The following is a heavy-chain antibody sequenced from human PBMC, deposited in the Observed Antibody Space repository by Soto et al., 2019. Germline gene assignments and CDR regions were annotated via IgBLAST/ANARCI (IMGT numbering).Heavy chain of an antibody. D-gene: IGHD3-22*01. CDR3: VRATYFSDSSGYTRCFDY. V-gene: IGHV3-23*01. CDR2: ISGSGGST. CDR1: GFTFSSYA. Sequence: GSLRLSCAASGFTFSSYAMIWVRQAPGKGLEWVSAISGSGGSTYYADSVKARFTISRDNSKNTLYLQMSSLRAEDTAVYYCVRATYFSDSSGYTRCFDYWGQGTLVTVSS. J-gene: IGHJ4*02.